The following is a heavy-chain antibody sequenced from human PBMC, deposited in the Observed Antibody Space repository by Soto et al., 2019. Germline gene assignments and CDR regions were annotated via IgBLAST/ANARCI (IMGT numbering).Heavy chain of an antibody. Sequence: SVKVSCKASGGTFSSYAISWVRQAPGQGLEWMGGIIPIFGTANYAQKFQGRVTITADESTSTAYMELSSLRSDDTAVYYCARDVYYDFWSGVYYYYGMDVWGQGTTVTVSS. CDR1: GGTFSSYA. CDR2: IIPIFGTA. CDR3: ARDVYYDFWSGVYYYYGMDV. J-gene: IGHJ6*02. D-gene: IGHD3-3*01. V-gene: IGHV1-69*13.